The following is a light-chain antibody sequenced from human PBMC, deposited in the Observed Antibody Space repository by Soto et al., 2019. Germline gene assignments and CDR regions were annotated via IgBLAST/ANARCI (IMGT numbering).Light chain of an antibody. Sequence: IVMTQSPSTLSVYPGLRATLSCRASQSVSSNLAWYQQKPGQAPRIIIYGASTRATGIPARFSGSGSGTEFNLTISSLQSEDFAVYYCQQYNNRPPLFGQGTKVDIK. V-gene: IGKV3-15*01. CDR3: QQYNNRPPL. J-gene: IGKJ1*01. CDR2: GAS. CDR1: QSVSSN.